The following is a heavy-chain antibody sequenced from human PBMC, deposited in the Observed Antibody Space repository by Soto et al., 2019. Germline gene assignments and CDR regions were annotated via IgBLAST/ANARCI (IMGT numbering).Heavy chain of an antibody. CDR1: GGSFSGYY. V-gene: IGHV4-34*01. D-gene: IGHD6-13*01. Sequence: QVQLQQWGAGLLKPSETLSLTCAVYGGSFSGYYWSWIRQPPGKGLEWIGEINHSGSTNYNPSLKSRVTISVDTSKNQYSLQLRSVTAADTAVYYCARLPSVSSWYLGVPPWGQGTLVTVSS. J-gene: IGHJ4*02. CDR2: INHSGST. CDR3: ARLPSVSSWYLGVPP.